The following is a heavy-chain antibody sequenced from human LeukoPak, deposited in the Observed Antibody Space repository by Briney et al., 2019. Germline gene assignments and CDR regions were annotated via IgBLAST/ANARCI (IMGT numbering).Heavy chain of an antibody. V-gene: IGHV3-48*04. J-gene: IGHJ4*02. CDR3: ARDFWSGYYTED. CDR2: ISGSSSGSTSIT. D-gene: IGHD3-3*01. CDR1: GIIFSTYA. Sequence: GSLRLSCEFSGIIFSTYAMNWVRQAPGKGLEWISYISGSSSGSTSITQYADSVKGRFTISRDNAKNSLHLQMDSLSAVDTAVYYCARDFWSGYYTEDWGQGALVIVSS.